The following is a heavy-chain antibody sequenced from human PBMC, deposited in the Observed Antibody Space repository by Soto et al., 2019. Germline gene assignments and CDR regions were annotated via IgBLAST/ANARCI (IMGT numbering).Heavy chain of an antibody. D-gene: IGHD1-26*01. CDR2: IYYSGST. V-gene: IGHV4-39*01. CDR1: GGSISSSSYY. CDR3: ARPYSGSAPGDFGY. Sequence: QLQLQESGPGLVKPSETLSLTCTVSGGSISSSSYYWGWIRQPPGKGLEWIGSIYYSGSTYYNPSLKSRVAVSVDTSKTQYPLKLSSVTAADTAVYYCARPYSGSAPGDFGYWGQGTLVTVSS. J-gene: IGHJ4*02.